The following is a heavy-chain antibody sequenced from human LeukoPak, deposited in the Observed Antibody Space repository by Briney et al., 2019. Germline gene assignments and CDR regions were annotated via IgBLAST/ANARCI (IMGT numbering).Heavy chain of an antibody. CDR3: AKDSEDGDYVVDY. V-gene: IGHV3-9*01. Sequence: GGSLRLSCAASGFTFDDYAMHWVRQAPGKGPEWVSGISWNSGSIGYADSVKCRFTISRDNAKNSLYLQMNSLRAEDTASYYCAKDSEDGDYVVDYWGQGTLVTVSS. J-gene: IGHJ4*02. D-gene: IGHD4-17*01. CDR2: ISWNSGSI. CDR1: GFTFDDYA.